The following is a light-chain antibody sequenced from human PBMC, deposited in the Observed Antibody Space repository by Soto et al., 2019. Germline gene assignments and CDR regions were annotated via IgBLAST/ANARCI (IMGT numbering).Light chain of an antibody. CDR3: QQYNNY. V-gene: IGKV1-5*01. Sequence: TQSPATLSLSPGERATLSCRASQSVSSFLAWYQQKPGKAPKLLIYDASSLASGVPARFSGSGSGTDFTLTISSLQPDDFATYYCQQYNNYFGQGTKV. CDR2: DAS. J-gene: IGKJ1*01. CDR1: QSVSSF.